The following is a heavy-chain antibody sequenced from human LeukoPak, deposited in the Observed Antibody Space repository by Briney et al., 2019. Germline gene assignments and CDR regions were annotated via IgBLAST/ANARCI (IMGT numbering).Heavy chain of an antibody. J-gene: IGHJ4*02. V-gene: IGHV4-34*01. CDR2: INHSGST. Sequence: SETLSLTCAVYGGSFSGYYWSWIRQPPGKGLEWIGEINHSGSTNYNPSLKSRVTISVDTSKNQFSLKLSSVTAEDTAVYYCARDLSGVTGYTYGRGIDYWGQGTLVTVSS. CDR1: GGSFSGYY. D-gene: IGHD5-18*01. CDR3: ARDLSGVTGYTYGRGIDY.